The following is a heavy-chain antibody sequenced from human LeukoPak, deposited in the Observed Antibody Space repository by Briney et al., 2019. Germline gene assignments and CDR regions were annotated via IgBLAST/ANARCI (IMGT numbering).Heavy chain of an antibody. V-gene: IGHV4-34*01. J-gene: IGHJ5*02. Sequence: PSETLSLTCTVSGGSISSYYWSWIRQPPGKGLEWIGEINHSGSTNYNPSLKSRVTISVDTSKNQFSLKLSSVTAADTAVYYCARTTIWFDPWGQGTLVTVSS. CDR3: ARTTIWFDP. CDR2: INHSGST. CDR1: GGSISSYY. D-gene: IGHD1-1*01.